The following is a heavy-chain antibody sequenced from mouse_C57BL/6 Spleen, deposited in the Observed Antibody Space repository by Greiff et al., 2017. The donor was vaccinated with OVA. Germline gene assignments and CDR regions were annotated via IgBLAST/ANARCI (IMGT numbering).Heavy chain of an antibody. J-gene: IGHJ1*03. D-gene: IGHD2-3*01. Sequence: VQLQQSGPELVKPGASVKISCKASGYAFSSSWMNWVKQRPGKGLEWIGRIYPGDGDTNYNGKFKGKATLTADKSSSTANMQLSSLTSEDSAVYFCADGPGFDVWGTGTTVTVSS. V-gene: IGHV1-82*01. CDR2: IYPGDGDT. CDR1: GYAFSSSW. CDR3: ADGPGFDV.